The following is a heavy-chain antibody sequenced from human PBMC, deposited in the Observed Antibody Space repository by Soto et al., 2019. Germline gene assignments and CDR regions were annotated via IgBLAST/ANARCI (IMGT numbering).Heavy chain of an antibody. V-gene: IGHV1-69*10. Sequence: ASVKVSGEVSGHTFSTYRISWVRQAPGQGLEWLGGIIPILGIPSYAQRFQDRVTITADKSTSTAYMELSSLRSEDTAVYYCARERSRYDRSGYYRPDYWGQGTLVTVSS. CDR1: GHTFSTYR. J-gene: IGHJ4*02. CDR2: IIPILGIP. CDR3: ARERSRYDRSGYYRPDY. D-gene: IGHD3-22*01.